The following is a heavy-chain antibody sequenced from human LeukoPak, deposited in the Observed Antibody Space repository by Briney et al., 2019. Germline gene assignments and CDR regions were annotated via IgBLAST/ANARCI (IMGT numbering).Heavy chain of an antibody. Sequence: PSETLSLTCAVYGGSFSGYCWSWTRQPPGKGLEWIGEINHSGSTNYNASLKSRVTISVDTSKNQFSLKLSSVTAADTAVYYCARRVAVTTGFDYWGQGTLVTVSS. J-gene: IGHJ4*02. CDR2: INHSGST. D-gene: IGHD4-17*01. CDR1: GGSFSGYC. V-gene: IGHV4-34*01. CDR3: ARRVAVTTGFDY.